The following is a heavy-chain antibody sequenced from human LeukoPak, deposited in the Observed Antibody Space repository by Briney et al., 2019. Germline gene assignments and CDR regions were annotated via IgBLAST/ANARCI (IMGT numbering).Heavy chain of an antibody. CDR2: INPSGGST. J-gene: IGHJ4*02. Sequence: GASVKVSCKAFGYTFTSYYMHWVRQAPGRGLEWMGIINPSGGSTSYAQKFQGRVTMTRDTSTSTVYMELSSLRSEDTAVYYCAASGMAEPFDYWGQGTLVTVSS. CDR3: AASGMAEPFDY. V-gene: IGHV1-46*01. D-gene: IGHD6-13*01. CDR1: GYTFTSYY.